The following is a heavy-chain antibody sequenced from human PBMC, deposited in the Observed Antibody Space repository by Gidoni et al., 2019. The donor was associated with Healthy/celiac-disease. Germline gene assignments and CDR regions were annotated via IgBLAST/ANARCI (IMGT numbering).Heavy chain of an antibody. CDR1: GGSISSGGYY. CDR2: IYYSGST. J-gene: IGHJ5*02. Sequence: QVQLPESGPGLVKPSQTRSLTCTVSGGSISSGGYYWSWIRPHPGKGLEWIGYIYYSGSTYYNPSLQSRVTISVDTSKNQFSLKLSSVTAADTAVYYCARGARDWFDPWGQGTLVTVSS. CDR3: ARGARDWFDP. V-gene: IGHV4-31*03.